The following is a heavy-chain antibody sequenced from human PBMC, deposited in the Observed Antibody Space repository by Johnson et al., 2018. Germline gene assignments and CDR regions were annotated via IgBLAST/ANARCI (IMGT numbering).Heavy chain of an antibody. CDR3: ARGRYGELSPFDY. J-gene: IGHJ4*02. CDR1: GVSIGTYY. V-gene: IGHV4-59*01. Sequence: QVQLQESGPGLVKXSETLLLXCTVSGVSIGTYYWSWIRQSPERGLEWIGYVYYTGNTQYNPSLKGRVTISVDTSRDQFSLRLTSVTAADTAVYSCARGRYGELSPFDYWGQGTLVTVSS. CDR2: VYYTGNT. D-gene: IGHD3-10*01.